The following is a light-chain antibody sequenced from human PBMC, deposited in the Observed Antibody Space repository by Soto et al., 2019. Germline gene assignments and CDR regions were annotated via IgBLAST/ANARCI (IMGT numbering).Light chain of an antibody. Sequence: IQLSQSPSSLSASVGHRVTIXCRASQGISNYLAWYQQKPGKVPKLLISAASTWQSGVPSRFSGSGSGTDFTLTISSLQPEDFATYYCQQANSCPITFGQGTRLEIK. CDR3: QQANSCPIT. J-gene: IGKJ5*01. CDR1: QGISNY. V-gene: IGKV1-27*01. CDR2: AAS.